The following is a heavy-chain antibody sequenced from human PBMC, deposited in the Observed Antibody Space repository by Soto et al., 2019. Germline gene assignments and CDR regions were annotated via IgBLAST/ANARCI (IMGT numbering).Heavy chain of an antibody. V-gene: IGHV3-33*01. CDR3: ARDGVGHTTFLCYFDY. CDR2: IRYDGSNI. J-gene: IGHJ4*02. D-gene: IGHD3-10*02. Sequence: PGGSLRLSYAASGFTFSGLGMHWVRQDPGKGLEWVAVIRYDGSNIYYADAVKGRFTISRDNSKDTLYLQMNSLRADDTAVYYCARDGVGHTTFLCYFDYWGQGTLVTVSS. CDR1: GFTFSGLG.